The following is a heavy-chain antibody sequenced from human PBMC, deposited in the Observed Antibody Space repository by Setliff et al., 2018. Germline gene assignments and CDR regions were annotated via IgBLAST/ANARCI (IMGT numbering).Heavy chain of an antibody. CDR1: GYTFTSYG. Sequence: ASVKVSCKASGYTFTSYGISWVRQAPGQGLEWMGWISAYNGYTNYAQKLQGRVTMTTDTSTSTAYMELRSLRSDDTAVYYCARSYYYDSSAANWFDPWGQGTLVTVSS. CDR2: ISAYNGYT. J-gene: IGHJ5*02. CDR3: ARSYYYDSSAANWFDP. D-gene: IGHD3-22*01. V-gene: IGHV1-18*01.